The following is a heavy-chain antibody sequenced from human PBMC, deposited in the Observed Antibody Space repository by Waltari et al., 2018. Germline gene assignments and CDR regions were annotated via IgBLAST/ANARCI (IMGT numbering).Heavy chain of an antibody. Sequence: QVQLVQSGAEVKKPGASVKVSCKASGYTFTSYYMHWVRQAPGQGLEWMGIINPSGGSTSYAQKFQGRVTMTRDTSTSTVYMELSSLRSEDTAVYYCARDRIVVVPAAMSEYYYYYYGMDVWGQGTKV. CDR3: ARDRIVVVPAAMSEYYYYYYGMDV. CDR1: GYTFTSYY. D-gene: IGHD2-2*01. CDR2: INPSGGST. V-gene: IGHV1-46*01. J-gene: IGHJ6*02.